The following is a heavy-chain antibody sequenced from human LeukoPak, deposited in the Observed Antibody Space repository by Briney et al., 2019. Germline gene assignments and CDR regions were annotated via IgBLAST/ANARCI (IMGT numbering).Heavy chain of an antibody. J-gene: IGHJ4*02. CDR3: ARPYDTRGYFPDY. Sequence: SMKGRLTISRDNAKNSLYLQMNSLGAEDTAVYYCARPYDTRGYFPDYWGQGTLVTVSS. D-gene: IGHD3-22*01. V-gene: IGHV3-21*01.